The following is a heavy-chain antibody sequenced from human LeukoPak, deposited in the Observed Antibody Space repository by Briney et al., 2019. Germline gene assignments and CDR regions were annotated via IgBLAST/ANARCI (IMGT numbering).Heavy chain of an antibody. CDR1: GGTFSNYA. D-gene: IGHD2-15*01. CDR2: IIPTFGTA. CDR3: ATSPGYCSDFSCYEFYY. V-gene: IGHV1-69*06. J-gene: IGHJ4*02. Sequence: ASVKVSCKASGGTFSNYAFSWVRQAPGQGLEWMGGIIPTFGTATYPQNFQGRVTITADKSTSTAYMELSSLRSEDTAVYYCATSPGYCSDFSCYEFYYWGQGALVTVSS.